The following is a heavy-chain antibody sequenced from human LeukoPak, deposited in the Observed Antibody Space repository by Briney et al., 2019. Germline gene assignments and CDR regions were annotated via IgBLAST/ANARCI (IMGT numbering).Heavy chain of an antibody. J-gene: IGHJ4*02. Sequence: SQTLSLTCLVSGDSVSSNTATWDWIRQCPWRGLEWLGRIYYRSQWYHDYQLSEQSRVTINPHTSTTQFSLQMNSVTPEDTAVYYCARSGKNTFDYWAQGPLVPVSS. CDR1: GDSVSSNTAT. CDR2: IYYRSQWYH. V-gene: IGHV6-1*01. D-gene: IGHD1-26*01. CDR3: ARSGKNTFDY.